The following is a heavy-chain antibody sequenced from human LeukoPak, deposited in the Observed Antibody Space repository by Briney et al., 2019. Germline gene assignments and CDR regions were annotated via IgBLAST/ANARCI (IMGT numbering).Heavy chain of an antibody. Sequence: SGPTLVNPTQTLTLTCTFSVFSLTTGGVGVAWIRQPPGKALEWLALNYWDDDKHYTPSLKTSLTITKDTSKNEVVLTMTNMERVDTATYFCAHSVYNWHDRAFNIWGQGTVVTVSS. J-gene: IGHJ3*02. V-gene: IGHV2-5*02. D-gene: IGHD1-20*01. CDR2: NYWDDDK. CDR1: VFSLTTGGVG. CDR3: AHSVYNWHDRAFNI.